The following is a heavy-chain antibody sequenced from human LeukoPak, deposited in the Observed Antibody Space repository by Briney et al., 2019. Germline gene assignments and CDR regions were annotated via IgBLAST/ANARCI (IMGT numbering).Heavy chain of an antibody. J-gene: IGHJ5*02. Sequence: GGSLRLSCAASGFTFSSYAMSWVRQAPGEGLEWVSAISGSGGSTYYADSVKGRFTISRDNAKNSLYLQMNSLRAEDTAVYYCATMVRGVTNWFDPWGQGTLVTVSS. CDR1: GFTFSSYA. CDR2: ISGSGGST. V-gene: IGHV3-23*01. CDR3: ATMVRGVTNWFDP. D-gene: IGHD3-10*01.